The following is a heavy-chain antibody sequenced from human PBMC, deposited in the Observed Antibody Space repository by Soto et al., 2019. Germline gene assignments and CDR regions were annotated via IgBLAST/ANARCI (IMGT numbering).Heavy chain of an antibody. CDR1: GFTFSSYG. Sequence: GGSLRLSCAASGFTFSSYGMHWVRQAPGKGLEWVAVIWYDGSNKYYADSVKGRFTISRDNSKNTLYLQMSSLRAEDTAVYYCARDLEDIAAAGTGFDYWGQGTLVTVSS. D-gene: IGHD6-13*01. CDR3: ARDLEDIAAAGTGFDY. V-gene: IGHV3-33*01. CDR2: IWYDGSNK. J-gene: IGHJ4*02.